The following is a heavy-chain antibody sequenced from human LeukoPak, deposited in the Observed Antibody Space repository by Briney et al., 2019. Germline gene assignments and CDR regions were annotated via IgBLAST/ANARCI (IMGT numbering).Heavy chain of an antibody. V-gene: IGHV3-23*01. Sequence: GGSLRLSCTASGFTFEMYAMSWVRQAPGKGLEWVSRISGAGGSLYYADSVKGRFTISRDNSTDALYLQMNNVRPEDTSVYYCAKGVVVMPATRFDSWGQGTLVTVSS. J-gene: IGHJ5*01. CDR3: AKGVVVMPATRFDS. CDR2: ISGAGGSL. D-gene: IGHD2-15*01. CDR1: GFTFEMYA.